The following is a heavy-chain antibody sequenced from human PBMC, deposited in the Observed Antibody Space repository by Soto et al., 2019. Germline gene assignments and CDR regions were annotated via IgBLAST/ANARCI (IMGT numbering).Heavy chain of an antibody. CDR3: ARVIKLGYDPMDYYYYYYGMDV. V-gene: IGHV1-2*04. CDR1: GYTFTGYY. D-gene: IGHD5-12*01. CDR2: INPNSGGT. Sequence: QVQLVQSGAEVKKPGASVKVSCKASGYTFTGYYMHWVRQAPGQGLEWMGWINPNSGGTNYAQKFQGWVTMTRDTSISTAYMGLSRLRSDDTAVYYCARVIKLGYDPMDYYYYYYGMDVWDQGTTVTVSS. J-gene: IGHJ6*02.